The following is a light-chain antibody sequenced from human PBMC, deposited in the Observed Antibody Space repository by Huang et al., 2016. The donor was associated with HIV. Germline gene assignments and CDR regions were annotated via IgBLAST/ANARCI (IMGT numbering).Light chain of an antibody. J-gene: IGKJ2*01. V-gene: IGKV4-1*01. Sequence: DILLTQSPDSLAVSLGERATLTCRSSRTLLFASNSKNFLAWYQQKPGKSPKLLMYMASIRESGVPERFTGSGSGTDFTLTIGSLQAEDVAIYYCQQYYNMPYTFGRGTRLEIK. CDR2: MAS. CDR3: QQYYNMPYT. CDR1: RTLLFASNSKNF.